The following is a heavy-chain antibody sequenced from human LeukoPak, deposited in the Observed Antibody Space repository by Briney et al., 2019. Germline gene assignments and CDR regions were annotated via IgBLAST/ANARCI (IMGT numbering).Heavy chain of an antibody. CDR2: IYTNGST. J-gene: IGHJ4*02. CDR1: GGSISSGNYY. CDR3: ARGAYCSGSRYFDY. D-gene: IGHD3-10*01. Sequence: PSQTLSLTCAVSGGSISSGNYYWSWIRQPAGKGLEWIGRIYTNGSTYYNPSLKIRVTISVDTSKNQFSLNLNSVTAADTAVYYCARGAYCSGSRYFDYWGQGTLVTVSS. V-gene: IGHV4-61*02.